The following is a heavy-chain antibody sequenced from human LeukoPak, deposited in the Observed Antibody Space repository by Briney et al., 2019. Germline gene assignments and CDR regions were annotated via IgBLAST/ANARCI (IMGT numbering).Heavy chain of an antibody. CDR2: ISSGSSTI. Sequence: GGSLRLSCAASGFTFSSYGMNWVRQAPGKGLEWVSYISSGSSTIYYADSVKGRFTISRDNAKNSLYLQMDSLRAEDTAVYYCARGILVGAYNFDYWGQGTLVTVSS. J-gene: IGHJ4*02. V-gene: IGHV3-48*04. CDR1: GFTFSSYG. D-gene: IGHD1-26*01. CDR3: ARGILVGAYNFDY.